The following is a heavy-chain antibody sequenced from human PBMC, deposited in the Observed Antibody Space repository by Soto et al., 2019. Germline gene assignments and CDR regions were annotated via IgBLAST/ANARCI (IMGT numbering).Heavy chain of an antibody. CDR2: ISLYSDGT. J-gene: IGHJ5*02. CDR3: ARAGPCAEAWFGP. V-gene: IGHV1-18*01. CDR1: GYTFSNYC. Sequence: ASVKVSCKTSGYTFSNYCITWVRQAPGQPLEWLGWISLYSDGTNYAQRFQGRVSMTTDTSTTTAYMELRSLRSDDTAVYYCARAGPCAEAWFGPWGQGTRVTVSS. D-gene: IGHD2-21*01.